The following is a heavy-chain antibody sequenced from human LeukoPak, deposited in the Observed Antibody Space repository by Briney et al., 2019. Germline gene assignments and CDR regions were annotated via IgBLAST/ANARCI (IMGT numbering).Heavy chain of an antibody. J-gene: IGHJ4*02. Sequence: PGGSLRLSCAASGFTFSSYEMNWVRQAPGKGLEWVSHISSSGSTIYYADSVKGRFTISRGNAKNSLYLQMNSLRAEDTAVYYCARDYDSSGYYDPHWGQGTLVTVSS. CDR3: ARDYDSSGYYDPH. V-gene: IGHV3-48*03. CDR2: ISSSGSTI. D-gene: IGHD3-22*01. CDR1: GFTFSSYE.